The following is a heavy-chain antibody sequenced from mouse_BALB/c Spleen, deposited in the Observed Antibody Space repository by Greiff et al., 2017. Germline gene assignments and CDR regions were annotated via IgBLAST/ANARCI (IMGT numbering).Heavy chain of an antibody. J-gene: IGHJ3*01. CDR1: GYSITSDYA. V-gene: IGHV3-2*02. CDR2: ISYSGST. Sequence: EVQLQQSGPGLVKPSQSLSLTCTVTGYSITSDYAWNWIRQFPGNKLEWMGYISYSGSTSYNPSLKSRISITRDTSKNQFFLQLNSVTTEDTATYYCARETGFAYWGQGTLVTVSA. CDR3: ARETGFAY.